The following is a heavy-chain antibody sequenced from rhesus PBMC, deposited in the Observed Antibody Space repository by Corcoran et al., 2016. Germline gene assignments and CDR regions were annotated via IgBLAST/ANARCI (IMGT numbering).Heavy chain of an antibody. J-gene: IGHJ4*01. V-gene: IGHV4-160*01. Sequence: QVQLQESGPGLVKPSETLSLTCAVSGGAISSNYWSWIRQPPGKGREWFGRIYGSGGSTDDTPPLTSRVTISTASSKNQFSLKLSSVTAADTAVYYCARNFYSGSWKNNYFDYWGQGVLVTVSS. CDR2: IYGSGGST. D-gene: IGHD6-25*01. CDR3: ARNFYSGSWKNNYFDY. CDR1: GGAISSNY.